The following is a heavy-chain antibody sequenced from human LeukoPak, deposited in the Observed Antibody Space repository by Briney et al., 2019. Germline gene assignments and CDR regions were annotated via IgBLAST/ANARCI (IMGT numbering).Heavy chain of an antibody. V-gene: IGHV2-5*08. D-gene: IGHD3-22*01. CDR2: IYWDDDK. Sequence: SGPALVKPTQTLTLTCTFSGFSLSTSGMCVSWIRQPPGKALEWLALIYWDDDKRYSPSLKSRLTITKDTSKKQVVLTVTNLDPVDTATYYCARLAYYDNSGSSRPFDIWGQGTRVTVSS. J-gene: IGHJ3*02. CDR3: ARLAYYDNSGSSRPFDI. CDR1: GFSLSTSGMC.